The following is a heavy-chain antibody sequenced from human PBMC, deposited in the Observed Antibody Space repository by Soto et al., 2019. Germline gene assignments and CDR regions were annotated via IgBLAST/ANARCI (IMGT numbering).Heavy chain of an antibody. V-gene: IGHV4-59*08. Sequence: QVQLQESGPGLVKPSETLSLTCTVSGVSISSYSWTWIRQPPGKGLEWIGYIYNSGTTEYNPSLNGRVTISLDTSKNQFSLNLSSVTAADTAMYFCARHFAGPNTHLDYWGQGTLVTVSS. CDR3: ARHFAGPNTHLDY. J-gene: IGHJ4*02. CDR2: IYNSGTT. CDR1: GVSISSYS. D-gene: IGHD2-2*02.